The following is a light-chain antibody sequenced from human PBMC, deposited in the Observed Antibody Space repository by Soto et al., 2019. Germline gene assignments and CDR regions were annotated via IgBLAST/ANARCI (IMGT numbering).Light chain of an antibody. CDR2: AAS. V-gene: IGKV1-27*01. CDR1: QSISSW. CDR3: QKYNSAPPIT. J-gene: IGKJ5*01. Sequence: DIQMTQSPSTLSASVGDRVTISCRASQSISSWLAWYQQKPGKAPNLLIYAASTLQSGVPSRFSGSGSGTDFTLTISSLQPEDVATYYCQKYNSAPPITFGQGTRLEIK.